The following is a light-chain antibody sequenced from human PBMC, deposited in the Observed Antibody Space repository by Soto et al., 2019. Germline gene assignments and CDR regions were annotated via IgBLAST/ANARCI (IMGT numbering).Light chain of an antibody. CDR2: EVS. CDR1: SSAVGGYNY. J-gene: IGLJ3*02. V-gene: IGLV2-8*01. Sequence: SALTQPPSASGSPGQSVTISCTGTSSAVGGYNYVSWYQQHPGKAPKLMIYEVSKRPSGVPDRFSGSKSGNTASLTVSGLQAEDEADYYCSSYAGSNNFWVFGGGTKLTVL. CDR3: SSYAGSNNFWV.